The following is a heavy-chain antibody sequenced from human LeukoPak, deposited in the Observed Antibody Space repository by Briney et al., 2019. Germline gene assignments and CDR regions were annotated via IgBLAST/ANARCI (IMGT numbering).Heavy chain of an antibody. Sequence: ASVKVSCKASGGTFSSYAISWVRQAPGQGLEWMGGIIPIFGTANYAQKCQGRVTITADESTSTAYMELSSLRSEDTAVYYCARGLLRQHTDYWGQGTLVTVSS. CDR2: IIPIFGTA. D-gene: IGHD3-3*01. V-gene: IGHV1-69*13. CDR1: GGTFSSYA. CDR3: ARGLLRQHTDY. J-gene: IGHJ4*02.